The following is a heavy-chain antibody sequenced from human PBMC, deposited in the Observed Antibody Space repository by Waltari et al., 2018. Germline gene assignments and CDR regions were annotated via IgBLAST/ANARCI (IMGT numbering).Heavy chain of an antibody. Sequence: ELQLVEAGGGLVQPGGSLRRACAASGFTFDDDTMHWVRQAPGKGLDWVASLTWNRVGIGYADSVKGRFTIARDNAKNALYLQMNSLKVEDTGLYSCVKESMTHYYLDSWGQGTPVTVSS. CDR2: LTWNRVGI. J-gene: IGHJ4*02. CDR3: VKESMTHYYLDS. V-gene: IGHV3-9*01. D-gene: IGHD6-6*01. CDR1: GFTFDDDT.